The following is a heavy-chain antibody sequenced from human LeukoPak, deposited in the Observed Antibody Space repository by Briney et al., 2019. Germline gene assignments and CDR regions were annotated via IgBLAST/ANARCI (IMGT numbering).Heavy chain of an antibody. CDR3: SLGYQTFDP. CDR2: IYYSGST. Sequence: SGTLSLTCTVSGGSISSYYWSWIRQPPWKGLEWIGYIYYSGSTNYNPSLESRVTISVDTSKNQFSLRLSSVTAADTAVYYCSLGYQTFDPWGQGTLVTVSS. V-gene: IGHV4-59*01. D-gene: IGHD2-15*01. J-gene: IGHJ5*02. CDR1: GGSISSYY.